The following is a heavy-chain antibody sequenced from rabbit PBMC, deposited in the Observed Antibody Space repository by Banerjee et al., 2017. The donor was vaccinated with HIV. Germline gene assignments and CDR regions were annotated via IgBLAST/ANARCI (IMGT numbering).Heavy chain of an antibody. Sequence: QEQLEESGGDLVKPEGSLTLTCTASGFSFSSNAMCWVRQAPGEGLEWIGCIDTGSGSTVYATWARGRFTISKTSSTTVTLQMTSLTVADTATYFCARALGKYASGSGDDLWGPGTLVTVS. CDR2: IDTGSGST. V-gene: IGHV1S45*01. CDR3: ARALGKYASGSGDDL. J-gene: IGHJ4*01. CDR1: GFSFSSNA. D-gene: IGHD1-1*01.